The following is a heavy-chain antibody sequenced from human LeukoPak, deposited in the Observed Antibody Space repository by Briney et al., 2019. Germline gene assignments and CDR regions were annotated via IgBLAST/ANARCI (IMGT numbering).Heavy chain of an antibody. Sequence: SETLSLTCTVSGYSISSGYYWGWIRPPPGKGLEWIGSIYHSGSTYYSPSLKSRVTISVDTSKNQFSLKLSSVTAADTAVYYCARDSGSYNWFDPWGQGTLVTVSS. V-gene: IGHV4-38-2*02. CDR1: GYSISSGYY. D-gene: IGHD1-26*01. CDR2: IYHSGST. CDR3: ARDSGSYNWFDP. J-gene: IGHJ5*02.